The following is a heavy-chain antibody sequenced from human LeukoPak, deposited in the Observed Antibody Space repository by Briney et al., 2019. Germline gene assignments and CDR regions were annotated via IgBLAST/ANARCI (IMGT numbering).Heavy chain of an antibody. D-gene: IGHD5-24*01. CDR1: GYSFTSYE. Sequence: GASVKVSCKASGYSFTSYEITWVRQAPGQGLEWMGWISTYNGNTNYAQKLQGRVTMTTDTSTSTGYMELRNLRSDDTAVYYCARTRDGYNLWGQGTLFTVSS. CDR2: ISTYNGNT. V-gene: IGHV1-18*01. CDR3: ARTRDGYNL. J-gene: IGHJ4*02.